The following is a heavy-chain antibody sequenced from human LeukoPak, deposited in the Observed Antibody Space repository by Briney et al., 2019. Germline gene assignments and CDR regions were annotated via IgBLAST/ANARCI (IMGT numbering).Heavy chain of an antibody. CDR1: GGSISSGDYY. Sequence: SETLSLTCTVSGGSISSGDYYWSWIRQPPGKGLEWIGYIYYSGSTYYNPSLKSRVTISVDTSKNQFSLKLSSVTAADTAVYYCAGRNLDGDYDRNAFDIWGQGTMVTVSS. V-gene: IGHV4-30-4*01. J-gene: IGHJ3*02. CDR2: IYYSGST. CDR3: AGRNLDGDYDRNAFDI. D-gene: IGHD4-17*01.